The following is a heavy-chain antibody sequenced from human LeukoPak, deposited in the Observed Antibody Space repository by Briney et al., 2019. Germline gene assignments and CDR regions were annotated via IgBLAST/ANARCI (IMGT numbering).Heavy chain of an antibody. Sequence: GASVKVSCKASGYTFTSYAMHWVRQAPGQRLEWMGWINAGNGNTKYSQKFQGRVTITRDTSACTAYMELSSLRSEDTAVYYCAREATRYSSGWFFSWGQGTLVTVSS. CDR1: GYTFTSYA. CDR3: AREATRYSSGWFFS. V-gene: IGHV1-3*01. J-gene: IGHJ5*02. D-gene: IGHD6-19*01. CDR2: INAGNGNT.